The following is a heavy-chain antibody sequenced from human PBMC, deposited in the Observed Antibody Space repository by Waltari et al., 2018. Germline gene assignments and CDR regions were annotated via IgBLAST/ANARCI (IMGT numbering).Heavy chain of an antibody. Sequence: QVQLQQWGAGLLKPSETLSLTCAVYGGSFSGYYWSWIRQTPGKGREWIGEINHSGSTNYNPSLKSRVTISVDTSKNQFSLKLSSVTAADTAVYYCAREGRGTSGYYYSRYYGMDVWGQGTTVTVSS. J-gene: IGHJ6*02. CDR3: AREGRGTSGYYYSRYYGMDV. CDR2: INHSGST. D-gene: IGHD3-22*01. V-gene: IGHV4-34*01. CDR1: GGSFSGYY.